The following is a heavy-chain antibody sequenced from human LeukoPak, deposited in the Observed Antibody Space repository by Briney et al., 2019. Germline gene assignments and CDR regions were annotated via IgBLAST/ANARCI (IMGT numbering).Heavy chain of an antibody. CDR1: GFTVSNNY. CDR3: ARDLAPYSSSWYGAFDI. J-gene: IGHJ3*02. CDR2: IYSGGNT. D-gene: IGHD6-13*01. V-gene: IGHV3-53*01. Sequence: GGSLRLSCAASGFTVSNNYMSWVRQAPGKGLKWVSLIYSGGNTYYADSVKGRFTISRDNAKNSLYLQMNSLRAEDTAVYYCARDLAPYSSSWYGAFDIWGQGTMVTVSS.